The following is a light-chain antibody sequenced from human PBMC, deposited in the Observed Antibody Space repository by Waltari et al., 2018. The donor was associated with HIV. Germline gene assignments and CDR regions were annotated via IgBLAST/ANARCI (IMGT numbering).Light chain of an antibody. J-gene: IGLJ2*01. CDR2: DVT. V-gene: IGLV2-14*01. CDR3: TSFRPTSAPVV. CDR1: SSDVGGYNY. Sequence: QPALTQPAAVSGSPGQSITISCTGTSSDVGGYNYVSWFLQRPGQAPKLMIYDVTHRPSGVSTRFSGSKSANTASLTISGLQVEDEGDYYCTSFRPTSAPVVFGGGTKLTVL.